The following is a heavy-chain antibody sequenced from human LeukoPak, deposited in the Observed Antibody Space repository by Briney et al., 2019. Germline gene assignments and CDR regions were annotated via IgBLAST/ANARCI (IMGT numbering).Heavy chain of an antibody. J-gene: IGHJ6*02. CDR1: GYTFISYG. CDR3: AREEAPRTYYYGSGSHSYCYYGMDV. V-gene: IGHV1-18*01. D-gene: IGHD3-10*01. CDR2: ISAYNGNT. Sequence: ASVTVSCKASGYTFISYGISWVRQAAGQGREWVGWISAYNGNTNYAQKLQGRVTMTTDTSTSTAYMELRSLRSDDTAVYYCAREEAPRTYYYGSGSHSYCYYGMDVWGQGTTVTVSS.